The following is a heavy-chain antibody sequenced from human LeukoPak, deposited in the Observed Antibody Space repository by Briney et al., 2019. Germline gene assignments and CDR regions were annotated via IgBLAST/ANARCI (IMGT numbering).Heavy chain of an antibody. D-gene: IGHD1-26*01. J-gene: IGHJ4*02. Sequence: PSETLPLTCTVSGASVSSSSYYWEWIRQPPGKGLEWVGSIFYSGSTSYNPSLKSRVTMSVDTSKNQFSLRLSSVTATDTAVYYCATRRSGSHPYYRGQGTLVTVSS. CDR2: IFYSGST. CDR3: ATRRSGSHPYY. V-gene: IGHV4-39*01. CDR1: GASVSSSSYY.